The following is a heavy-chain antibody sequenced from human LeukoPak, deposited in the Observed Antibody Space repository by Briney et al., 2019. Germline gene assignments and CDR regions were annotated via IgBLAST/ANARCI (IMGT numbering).Heavy chain of an antibody. CDR2: INYSGSS. J-gene: IGHJ2*01. V-gene: IGHV4-59*01. D-gene: IGHD3-9*01. CDR1: GGSISTYY. CDR3: ARRTYYDILTGYKYWYFDL. Sequence: SQTLSLTCTLSGGSISTYYWTWIRRPPGKGLEWIGYINYSGSSDYNPSLKSRVTISVDTSKNQFSLKLNSVTAADTAVYYCARRTYYDILTGYKYWYFDLWGRGTLVTVSS.